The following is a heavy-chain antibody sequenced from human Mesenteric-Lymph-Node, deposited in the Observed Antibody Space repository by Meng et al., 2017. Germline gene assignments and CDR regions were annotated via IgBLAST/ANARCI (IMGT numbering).Heavy chain of an antibody. J-gene: IGHJ4*02. V-gene: IGHV3-23*01. Sequence: GESLKISCAASGFTFSSYDMSWVRQAPGKGLEWVSAISGSGGSTYYADSVKGRFTISRDNSKNTLYLQMNSLRAEDTAVYYCANALHCDILTGYRYWDQGTLVTVSS. CDR3: ANALHCDILTGYRY. CDR1: GFTFSSYD. CDR2: ISGSGGST. D-gene: IGHD3-9*01.